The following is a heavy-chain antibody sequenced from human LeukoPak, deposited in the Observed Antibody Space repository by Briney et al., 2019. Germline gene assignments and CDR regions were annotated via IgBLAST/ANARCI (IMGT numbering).Heavy chain of an antibody. V-gene: IGHV4-39*01. J-gene: IGHJ4*02. CDR2: IYYSGST. D-gene: IGHD3-9*01. CDR3: ATRNDILTGYVFDF. CDR1: GGSVSSSIYY. Sequence: SETLSLTCTVSGGSVSSSIYYWGWIRQPPGKGLEWIGSIYYSGSTSYNPSLKSRVTISVDTSKNQFSLKLTSVTAADTAVYYCATRNDILTGYVFDFWGQGTLVTVSS.